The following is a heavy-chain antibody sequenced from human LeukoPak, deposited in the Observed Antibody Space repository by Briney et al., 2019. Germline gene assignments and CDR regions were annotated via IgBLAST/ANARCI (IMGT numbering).Heavy chain of an antibody. CDR2: ISGSGGST. D-gene: IGHD1-14*01. J-gene: IGHJ4*02. CDR1: GFTFSSYA. Sequence: GGSLRLSWAASGFTFSSYAMSWVRQAPGKGLEWVSAISGSGGSTYYADSVKGRFTISRDNSKNTLYLQMNSLRAEDTAVYYCAKDLDKRSRKYYFDYWGQGTLVTVSS. CDR3: AKDLDKRSRKYYFDY. V-gene: IGHV3-23*01.